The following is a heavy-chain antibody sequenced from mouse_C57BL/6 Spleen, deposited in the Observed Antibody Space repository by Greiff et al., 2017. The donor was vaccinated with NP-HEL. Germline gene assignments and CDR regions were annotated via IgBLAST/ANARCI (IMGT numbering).Heavy chain of an antibody. CDR3: ARNYDYQGGAMDY. D-gene: IGHD2-4*01. J-gene: IGHJ4*01. Sequence: EVQVVESGGGLVKPGGSLKLSCAASGFTFSSYAMSWVRQTPEKRLEWVATISDGGSYTYYPDNVKGRFTISRDNAKNNLYLQMSHLKYEDTAMYYCARNYDYQGGAMDYWGQGTSVTVSS. V-gene: IGHV5-4*01. CDR1: GFTFSSYA. CDR2: ISDGGSYT.